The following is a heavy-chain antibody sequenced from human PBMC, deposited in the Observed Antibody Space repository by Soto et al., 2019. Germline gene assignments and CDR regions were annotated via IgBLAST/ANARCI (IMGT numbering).Heavy chain of an antibody. CDR1: GFTFSSYA. D-gene: IGHD1-26*01. J-gene: IGHJ4*02. CDR3: ARRGSGSHYDY. Sequence: EVPLLESGGGLVQPGGSLRLSCAASGFTFSSYAMRWVRQAPVKGLEWVSAISGSGGSTYYADSVKGRFTISRDNCKYALYLQMNSLRAEDTAVYYCARRGSGSHYDYWGQGTLVTGSS. CDR2: ISGSGGST. V-gene: IGHV3-23*01.